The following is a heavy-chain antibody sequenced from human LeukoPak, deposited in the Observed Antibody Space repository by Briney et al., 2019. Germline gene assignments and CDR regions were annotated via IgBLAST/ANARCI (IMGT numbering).Heavy chain of an antibody. D-gene: IGHD4/OR15-4a*01. V-gene: IGHV3-53*01. CDR2: IYSDNT. Sequence: GGSLRLSCTVSGFTVSSNSMSWVRQAPGKGLEWVSFIYSDNTNYSDSLKGRFTISRDNSKNTLYLQMNSLRAEDTAVYYCARRAGAYSHPYDYWGQGTLVTVSS. J-gene: IGHJ4*02. CDR1: GFTVSSNS. CDR3: ARRAGAYSHPYDY.